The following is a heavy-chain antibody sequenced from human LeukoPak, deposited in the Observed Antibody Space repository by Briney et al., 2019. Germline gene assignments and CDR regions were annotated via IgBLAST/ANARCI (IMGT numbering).Heavy chain of an antibody. CDR1: GFTFGTYA. V-gene: IGHV3-30*01. Sequence: PGRSLRLSCAASGFTFGTYAMHWVRQAPGKGLEWVAVLSYDGSNKYYADSVKGRFTISRDNSKNTLFLQMNSLRTEDTAVYCCARDAIAARLDYYYYYMDVWGKGTTVTVSS. CDR3: ARDAIAARLDYYYYYMDV. D-gene: IGHD6-6*01. J-gene: IGHJ6*03. CDR2: LSYDGSNK.